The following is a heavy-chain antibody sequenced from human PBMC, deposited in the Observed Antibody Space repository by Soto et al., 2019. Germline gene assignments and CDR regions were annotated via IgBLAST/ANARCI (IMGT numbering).Heavy chain of an antibody. CDR3: ARGGREVPRIPYDT. CDR1: GYTFSDYY. D-gene: IGHD3-16*01. J-gene: IGHJ5*02. V-gene: IGHV1-2*02. Sequence: QVQLVQSGAEVKKPGASVYVSCKAFGYTFSDYYVHWVRQAPGQGLEWMGWINPNVGGTNYARKFQGRVTMTRDTSISTVYMKLTRLSPDDTAIYYCARGGREVPRIPYDTWGQGTRVTVSS. CDR2: INPNVGGT.